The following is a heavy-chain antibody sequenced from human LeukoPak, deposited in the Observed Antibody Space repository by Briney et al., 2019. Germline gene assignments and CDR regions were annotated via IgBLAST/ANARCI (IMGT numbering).Heavy chain of an antibody. D-gene: IGHD2-15*01. CDR2: TSGSGGST. V-gene: IGHV3-23*01. Sequence: GGALLLSCAASGFPFISYGMRWVRRAPGKGREGIAGTSGSGGSTYYANSVKRRFTISRDNSKNTLYLEMNSLRAEDTAVYYCAKNGGSQCYSHLDYWGRGSLVTVSS. J-gene: IGHJ4*02. CDR1: GFPFISYG. CDR3: AKNGGSQCYSHLDY.